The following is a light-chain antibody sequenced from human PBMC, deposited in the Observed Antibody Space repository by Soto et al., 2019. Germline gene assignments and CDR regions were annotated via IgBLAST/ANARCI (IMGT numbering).Light chain of an antibody. CDR2: GAS. CDR1: QSVSSNH. Sequence: EIVLTQSPGTLSLSPGERAALSCRASQSVSSNHLAWYQQRPGQAPRLLIYGASSRATGIPDRFSGSGSGTDFTLTISRLEPEDFAVYYCQQYVSSPLTFGGGIKVEIK. V-gene: IGKV3-20*01. J-gene: IGKJ4*01. CDR3: QQYVSSPLT.